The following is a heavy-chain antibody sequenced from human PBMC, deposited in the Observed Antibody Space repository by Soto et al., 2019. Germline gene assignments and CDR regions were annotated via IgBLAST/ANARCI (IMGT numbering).Heavy chain of an antibody. CDR1: GFSLSTSGMC. D-gene: IGHD4-17*01. V-gene: IGHV2-70*11. CDR3: ARMDYGDYEAVY. Sequence: SGPTLVNPTQTLTLTCTFSGFSLSTSGMCVSWIRQPPGKALEWLARVDWDDDKYYSTSLKTRLTISKDTSKNQVVLTMTNMDPVDTATYYCARMDYGDYEAVYWGQGTLVTVSS. J-gene: IGHJ4*02. CDR2: VDWDDDK.